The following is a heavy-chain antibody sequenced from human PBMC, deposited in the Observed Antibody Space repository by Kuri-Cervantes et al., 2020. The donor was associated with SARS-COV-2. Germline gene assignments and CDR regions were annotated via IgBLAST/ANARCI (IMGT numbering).Heavy chain of an antibody. V-gene: IGHV4-59*08. J-gene: IGHJ4*02. CDR2: MYNTADT. Sequence: SETLSLTCSVSGGSISGHYWSWLRQPPGKGLEWIAYMYNTADTYSNPSLRSRVTISLDTTKSLVSLKLTSVTAADTAVYFCARHPRLEASRNYYFDYWGQGILVTVSS. CDR1: GGSISGHY. CDR3: ARHPRLEASRNYYFDY.